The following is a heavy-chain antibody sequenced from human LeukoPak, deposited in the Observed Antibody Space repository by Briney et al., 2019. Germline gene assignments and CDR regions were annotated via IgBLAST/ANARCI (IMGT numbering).Heavy chain of an antibody. V-gene: IGHV3-30*18. Sequence: GGSLRLSCAASGFTFSSYGMHWVRQAPGKGLEGVAVISYDGGNKYYADSVKGRFTISRDNSKNTLYLQMNSLRAEDTAVYYCAKDPGGNSEYFDYWGQGTLVTVSS. CDR1: GFTFSSYG. CDR2: ISYDGGNK. D-gene: IGHD4-23*01. J-gene: IGHJ4*02. CDR3: AKDPGGNSEYFDY.